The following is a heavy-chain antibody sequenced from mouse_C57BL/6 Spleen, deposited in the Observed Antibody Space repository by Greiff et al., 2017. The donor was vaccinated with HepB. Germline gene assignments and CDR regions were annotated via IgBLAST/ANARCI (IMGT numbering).Heavy chain of an antibody. Sequence: QVQLQQPGAELVKPGASVKVSCKASGYTFTSYWMHWVKQRPGQGLEWIGRIHPADSDTNYNQKFKGKATLTLDKSSSTAYMQLSSLTSEDSAVYYCAICLGRSYYFCCWGHGTTLTVSS. CDR3: AICLGRSYYFCC. J-gene: IGHJ2*01. CDR2: IHPADSDT. CDR1: GYTFTSYW. V-gene: IGHV1-74*01.